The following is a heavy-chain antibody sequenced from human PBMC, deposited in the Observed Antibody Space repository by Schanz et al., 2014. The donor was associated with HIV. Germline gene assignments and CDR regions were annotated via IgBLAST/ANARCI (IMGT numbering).Heavy chain of an antibody. CDR3: ARDQNVISMVRGVMGGVDY. Sequence: QVELVQSGAEVKKPGASMNISCKASGYTFSRYYLIHWVRQAPGQGLEWMGWINPNEGDTKFAQKFRGRVTMTRDTSISTAYMELTRLRFDDTAVYYCARDQNVISMVRGVMGGVDYWGQGTLVTVSS. V-gene: IGHV1-2*02. J-gene: IGHJ4*02. D-gene: IGHD3-10*01. CDR2: INPNEGDT. CDR1: GYTFSRYY.